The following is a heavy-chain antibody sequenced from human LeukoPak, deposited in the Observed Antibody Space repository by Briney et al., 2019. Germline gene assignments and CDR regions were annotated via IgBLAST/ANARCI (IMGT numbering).Heavy chain of an antibody. J-gene: IGHJ3*02. CDR1: GFTFSIFS. CDR3: ARARGTMVDAFDI. D-gene: IGHD3-10*01. CDR2: ISGSSSSI. Sequence: PGGSLRLSCAASGFTFSIFSMNWVRQAPGKGLEWVSYISGSSSSIYYADSVKGRFTVSRDNAKNSLYLQMNSLRAEDTAVFYCARARGTMVDAFDIWGQGTMVTVSS. V-gene: IGHV3-48*01.